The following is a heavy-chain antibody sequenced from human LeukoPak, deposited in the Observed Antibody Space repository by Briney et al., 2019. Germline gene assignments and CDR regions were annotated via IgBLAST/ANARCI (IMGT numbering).Heavy chain of an antibody. V-gene: IGHV3-48*03. D-gene: IGHD3-10*01. CDR2: ISSSGGTT. Sequence: GSLRLSCAASGFTFSSCDMNWVRQAPGKGLEWVSYISSSGGTTSYADSVKGRFTISRDNAKNSLYLLMNSLRAEDTAVYYCASRRSGESRIWGQGTMVTVSS. CDR3: ASRRSGESRI. J-gene: IGHJ3*02. CDR1: GFTFSSCD.